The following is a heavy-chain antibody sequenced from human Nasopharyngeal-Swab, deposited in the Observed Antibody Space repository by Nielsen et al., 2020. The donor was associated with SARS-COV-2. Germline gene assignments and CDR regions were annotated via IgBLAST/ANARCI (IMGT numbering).Heavy chain of an antibody. CDR3: AREGGDSYGSGGAFDI. Sequence: GGSLRLSCAASGFTFSTYPMHWVRQAAGKGLEWVAVISYDGSNKYYADSVKGRFTISRDNSKNTLYLQMNRLRPEDTAVYYCAREGGDSYGSGGAFDIWGQVTMVTVSS. D-gene: IGHD5-18*01. CDR2: ISYDGSNK. CDR1: GFTFSTYP. V-gene: IGHV3-30-3*01. J-gene: IGHJ3*02.